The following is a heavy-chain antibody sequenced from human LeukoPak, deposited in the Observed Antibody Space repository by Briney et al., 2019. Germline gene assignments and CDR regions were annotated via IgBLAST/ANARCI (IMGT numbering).Heavy chain of an antibody. CDR3: ASLYYYGSGSYYD. D-gene: IGHD3-10*01. CDR1: GGSISSGGYS. Sequence: PSETLSLTCAVSGGSISSGGYSWSWIRQPPGKGLEWIGYIYHSGSTYYNPSLKSRVTISVGRSKNQFSLKLSSVTAAVTAVYYCASLYYYGSGSYYDWGQGTLVTVSS. V-gene: IGHV4-30-2*01. J-gene: IGHJ4*02. CDR2: IYHSGST.